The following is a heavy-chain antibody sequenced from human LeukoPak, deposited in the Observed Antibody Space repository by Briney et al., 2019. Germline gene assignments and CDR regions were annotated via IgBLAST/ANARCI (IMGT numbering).Heavy chain of an antibody. J-gene: IGHJ5*02. Sequence: RTSGTLSLTCTVSGGSISSYYWNWVRQPPGKGLEWIGNIYSSGSTDYNPSLKSRVTISLDTSKFQFALRLNSVTAADTAVYYCARADPNASGYFYRFNWFDPWGQGTLVTVSS. V-gene: IGHV4-59*01. D-gene: IGHD3-10*01. CDR2: IYSSGST. CDR1: GGSISSYY. CDR3: ARADPNASGYFYRFNWFDP.